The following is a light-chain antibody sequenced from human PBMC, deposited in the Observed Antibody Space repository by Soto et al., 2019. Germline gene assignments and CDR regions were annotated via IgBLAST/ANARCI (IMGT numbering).Light chain of an antibody. CDR2: DAS. V-gene: IGKV1-5*01. J-gene: IGKJ1*01. CDR1: ESISKW. CDR3: QQYNSYSRT. Sequence: DIQMTQSPSTLSGSVGDRVTFTCRANESISKWLAWYQQKTGKAPKLLIYDASSLGSGVPSRFSGSGSGTEFTLTISSLQPDDFATYYCQQYNSYSRTFGQGTKVDIK.